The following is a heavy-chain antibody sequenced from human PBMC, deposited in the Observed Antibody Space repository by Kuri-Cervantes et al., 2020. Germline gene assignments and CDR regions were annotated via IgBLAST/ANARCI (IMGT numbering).Heavy chain of an antibody. CDR1: GFTFSSYW. CDR2: INSDGSST. CDR3: AKDLRGSWIQQLQGYYGMDV. V-gene: IGHV3-74*01. J-gene: IGHJ6*02. D-gene: IGHD5-18*01. Sequence: GESLKISCAASGFTFSSYWMHWVRQAPGKGLVWVSRINSDGSSTSYADSVKGRFTISRDNSKNTLYLQMNSLRAEDTAVYYCAKDLRGSWIQQLQGYYGMDVWGQGTAVTVSS.